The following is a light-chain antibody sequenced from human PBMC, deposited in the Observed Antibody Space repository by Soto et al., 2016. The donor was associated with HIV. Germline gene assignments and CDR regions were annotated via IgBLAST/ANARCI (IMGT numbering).Light chain of an antibody. CDR1: QSISTY. CDR2: GAS. CDR3: QQSHSIPRT. V-gene: IGKV1-39*01. J-gene: IGKJ1*01. Sequence: DIQMTQSPSSLSASVGDRVTITCRASQSISTYLNWYQQKIGKAPKLLIYGASTLQSGVPSRFTGSGSGTDFTLTISSLQLEDAATYFCQQSHSIPRTFGPRXQGGN.